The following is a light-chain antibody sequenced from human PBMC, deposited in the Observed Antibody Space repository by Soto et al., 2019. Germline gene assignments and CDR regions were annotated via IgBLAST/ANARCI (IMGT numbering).Light chain of an antibody. CDR2: EVS. CDR1: SSDVGSYNL. V-gene: IGLV2-23*02. CDR3: CSYAGSSTYV. Sequence: LTQPASVSGSPGQSITISCTGTSSDVGSYNLVSWYQQHPGKAPKLMIYEVSKRPSGVSNRFSGSKSGNTASLTISGLQAEDEADYYCCSYAGSSTYVFGTGTKVTVL. J-gene: IGLJ1*01.